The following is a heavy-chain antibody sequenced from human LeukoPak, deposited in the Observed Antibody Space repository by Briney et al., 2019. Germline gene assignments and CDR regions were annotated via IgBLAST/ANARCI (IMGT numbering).Heavy chain of an antibody. V-gene: IGHV3-23*01. CDR2: ISGSGGST. CDR3: AKEVDYGDYFDY. CDR1: GFTFGSYA. D-gene: IGHD4-17*01. Sequence: QAGVSLRLSCAASGFTFGSYAMSWVRQAPGKGLEWVSAISGSGGSTYYADTVKGRFTISRDNSKNTLYLQMNSLRAEDTAVYYCAKEVDYGDYFDYWGQGTLVTVSS. J-gene: IGHJ4*02.